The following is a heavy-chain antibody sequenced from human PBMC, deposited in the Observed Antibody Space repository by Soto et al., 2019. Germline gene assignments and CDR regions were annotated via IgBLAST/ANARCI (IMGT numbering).Heavy chain of an antibody. Sequence: PGGSLRLSCAASGFTFSSYGMHWVHQAPGKGLEWVAVIWYDGSNKYYADSVKGRFTISRDNSKNTLYLQMNSLRAEDTAVYYCARDPSMVRGVIYYFDYWGQGTLVTVSS. D-gene: IGHD3-10*01. J-gene: IGHJ4*02. CDR1: GFTFSSYG. CDR2: IWYDGSNK. V-gene: IGHV3-33*01. CDR3: ARDPSMVRGVIYYFDY.